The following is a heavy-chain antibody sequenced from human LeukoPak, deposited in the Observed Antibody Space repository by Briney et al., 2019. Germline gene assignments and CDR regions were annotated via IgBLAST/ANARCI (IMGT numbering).Heavy chain of an antibody. CDR2: IWPSGST. CDR3: ARVDYTYYFDY. V-gene: IGHV4-30-2*06. CDR1: GGSISSGPYF. J-gene: IGHJ4*02. D-gene: IGHD2-2*02. Sequence: SETLSLTCSVSGGSISSGPYFWSWIRQSPGQGLEWIGYIWPSGSTNYNPSLKSPVTISVDTSKNQFSLKLSSVTAADTAVYYCARVDYTYYFDYWGQGTLVTVSS.